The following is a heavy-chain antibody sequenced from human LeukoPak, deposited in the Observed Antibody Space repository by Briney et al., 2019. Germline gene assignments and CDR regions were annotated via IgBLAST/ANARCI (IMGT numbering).Heavy chain of an antibody. D-gene: IGHD3-10*01. CDR3: ARAGRLEHAFDI. CDR2: IRGDGRAT. Sequence: GESLRLSCAASGFIFTDYWMHWVRQGPGKELVWVARIRGDGRATTYADSVKGRFTISRDNAKNSLYLQMNSLRAEDTAVYYCARAGRLEHAFDIWGQGTMVTVSS. CDR1: GFIFTDYW. J-gene: IGHJ3*02. V-gene: IGHV3-74*01.